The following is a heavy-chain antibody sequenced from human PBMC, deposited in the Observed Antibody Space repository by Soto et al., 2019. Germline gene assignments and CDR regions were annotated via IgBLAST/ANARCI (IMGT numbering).Heavy chain of an antibody. V-gene: IGHV4-34*01. CDR1: GGSFSGYY. CDR3: TGAMTTVTTGRIDDAFDI. Sequence: SETLSLTCAVYGGSFSGYYWSWIRQPPGKGLEWIGEINHSGSTNYNPSLKSRVTISVDTSKNQFSLKLSSVTAADTAVYYCTGAMTTVTTGRIDDAFDIWGQGTMVTVSS. J-gene: IGHJ3*02. D-gene: IGHD4-17*01. CDR2: INHSGST.